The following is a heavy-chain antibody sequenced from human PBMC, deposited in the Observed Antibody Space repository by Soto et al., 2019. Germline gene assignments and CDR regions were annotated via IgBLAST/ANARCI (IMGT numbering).Heavy chain of an antibody. J-gene: IGHJ6*02. D-gene: IGHD6-6*01. CDR1: SDSMNSGGYY. CDR2: IYSNGDT. CDR3: ARRGGSSSGYYYYAMDV. V-gene: IGHV4-31*03. Sequence: PSETLSLTCSVSSDSMNSGGYYWSWIRQHPGKGLEWIGYIYSNGDTYYNPSLKSRVTISVDTSKKQFSLNLTSVTAADTAVYYCARRGGSSSGYYYYAMDVWGQVTTVTVSS.